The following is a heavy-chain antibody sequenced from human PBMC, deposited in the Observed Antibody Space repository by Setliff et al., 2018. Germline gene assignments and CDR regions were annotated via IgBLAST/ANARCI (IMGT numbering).Heavy chain of an antibody. V-gene: IGHV1-69*06. CDR2: IIPLFETT. Sequence: SVKVSCKASGGIFNGFSITWVRQAPGQGLEWMGRIIPLFETTNYVEKFQGRVTITADKSTSTAYMELSRLTSEDTAVYYCALEYSNSSPTVYYYMDVWGKGTTVIAP. CDR1: GGIFNGFS. D-gene: IGHD6-6*01. CDR3: ALEYSNSSPTVYYYMDV. J-gene: IGHJ6*03.